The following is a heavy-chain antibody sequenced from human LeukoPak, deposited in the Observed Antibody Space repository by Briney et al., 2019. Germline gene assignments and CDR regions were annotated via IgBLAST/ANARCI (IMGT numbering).Heavy chain of an antibody. CDR2: ISYDGSNK. J-gene: IGHJ4*02. Sequence: GGPLNLPCAASEFTFISYAMHGARKAPAKGLEWVEVISYDGSNKYYADSVKGRFTISRDNSKNTLYLQMNSLRAEDTAVYYCARDRSGTTVTNLDYWGQGTLVTVSS. CDR1: EFTFISYA. V-gene: IGHV3-30-3*01. D-gene: IGHD4-17*01. CDR3: ARDRSGTTVTNLDY.